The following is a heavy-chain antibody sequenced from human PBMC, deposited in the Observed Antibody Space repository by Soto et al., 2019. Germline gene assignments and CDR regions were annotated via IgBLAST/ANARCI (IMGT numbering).Heavy chain of an antibody. V-gene: IGHV4-39*01. CDR3: ARHHVKRGLVAASGWAFDI. CDR1: GGSISNNSYY. CDR2: VYYSGNT. Sequence: ETLSLTCTVSGGSISNNSYYWGWVRQPPGKGLEWIGSVYYSGNTYYNPSLKSRVTISVDTSKNQFSLKLSSVTAADTAVFYCARHHVKRGLVAASGWAFDIWGQGTMVTVSS. J-gene: IGHJ3*02. D-gene: IGHD2-15*01.